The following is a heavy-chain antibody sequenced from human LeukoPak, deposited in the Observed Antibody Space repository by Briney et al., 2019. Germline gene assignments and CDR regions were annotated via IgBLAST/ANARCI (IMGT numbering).Heavy chain of an antibody. Sequence: PSGTLSLTCAVSGGSISSSHWWSWVRQPPGKGLEWIGEIYHSGSTNYNPSLKSRVTISVDKSKNQFSLKLSSVTAADTAVYYCARDLVPDLAAFDIWGQGTMVTVSS. CDR3: ARDLVPDLAAFDI. CDR2: IYHSGST. CDR1: GGSISSSHW. J-gene: IGHJ3*02. D-gene: IGHD2-8*02. V-gene: IGHV4-4*02.